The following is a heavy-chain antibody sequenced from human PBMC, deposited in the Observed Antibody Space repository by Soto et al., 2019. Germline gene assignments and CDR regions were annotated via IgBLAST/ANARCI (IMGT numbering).Heavy chain of an antibody. V-gene: IGHV2-5*01. CDR2: IYWNDDK. CDR3: AHHTLEPATNWLDP. D-gene: IGHD2-2*01. J-gene: IGHJ5*02. Sequence: SGPTLVNPTQTLTLTCTFSGFSLTTSGVGVGWIRQPPGKALEWLALIYWNDDKRYSPSLKGRLTIAKDTSKKQVVLAMTNMDPVDTPTYYWAHHTLEPATNWLDPWGPGALVTVSS. CDR1: GFSLTTSGVG.